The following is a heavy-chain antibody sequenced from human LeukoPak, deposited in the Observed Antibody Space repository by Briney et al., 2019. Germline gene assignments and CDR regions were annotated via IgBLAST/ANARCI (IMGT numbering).Heavy chain of an antibody. J-gene: IGHJ4*02. CDR1: GGSISSGDYY. CDR2: IYYSGST. Sequence: PSQTLSLTCTVSGGSISSGDYYWSWIRQPPGKGLEWIGYIYYSGSTYYNPSLKSRVTISADTSKNQFSLKLSSVTAADTAVYYCARPSGSYYSWDCWGQGTLVTVSS. V-gene: IGHV4-30-4*01. D-gene: IGHD1-26*01. CDR3: ARPSGSYYSWDC.